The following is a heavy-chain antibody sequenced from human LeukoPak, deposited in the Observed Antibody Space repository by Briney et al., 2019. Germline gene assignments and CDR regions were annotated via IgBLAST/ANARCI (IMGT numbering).Heavy chain of an antibody. Sequence: GASVKVSCKASGYTFTSYGISWVRQAPGQGLEWMGWISAYNGNTNYAQKLQGRVTMTTDTSTSTAYMELRSLRSDDTAVYYCASDPAPAYYYDSSGLNWFDPWGQGTLVTVSS. J-gene: IGHJ5*02. CDR1: GYTFTSYG. CDR3: ASDPAPAYYYDSSGLNWFDP. CDR2: ISAYNGNT. D-gene: IGHD3-22*01. V-gene: IGHV1-18*01.